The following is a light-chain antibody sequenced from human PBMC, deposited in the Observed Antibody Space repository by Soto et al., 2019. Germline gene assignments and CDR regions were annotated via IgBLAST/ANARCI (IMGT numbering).Light chain of an antibody. CDR2: DVS. CDR3: SSYTDNGTVVV. CDR1: SSDIGGYNY. Sequence: QSVLTQPASVSGSPGQSITISCTGSSSDIGGYNYVSWYQQYPGKAPKVMIYDVSNRPSGVSNRFSGSRSGNTASLTISGLQAEDEADYFCSSYTDNGTVVVFGGGTKLTVL. V-gene: IGLV2-14*03. J-gene: IGLJ2*01.